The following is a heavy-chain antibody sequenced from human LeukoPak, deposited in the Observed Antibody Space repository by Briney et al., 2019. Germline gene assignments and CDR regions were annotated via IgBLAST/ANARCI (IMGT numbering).Heavy chain of an antibody. D-gene: IGHD4-17*01. J-gene: IGHJ4*02. Sequence: GESLKISCKGSGYSFTSYWIGWVRQMPGKGLEWMGIIYPGDSDTRYSPSFQGQVTISADKSISTAYLQWSSLKASDTAMYYCARLGQHDYGDQYIDYWGQGTLVTVSS. CDR2: IYPGDSDT. CDR3: ARLGQHDYGDQYIDY. CDR1: GYSFTSYW. V-gene: IGHV5-51*01.